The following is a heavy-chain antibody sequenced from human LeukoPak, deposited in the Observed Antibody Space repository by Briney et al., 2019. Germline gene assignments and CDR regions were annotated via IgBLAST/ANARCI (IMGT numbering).Heavy chain of an antibody. CDR3: ARDRRHSGSYYYYCYGMDV. Sequence: TLSLTCTVSGGSISSGDYYWSWIRQPPGKGLEWIGYIYYSGSTYYNPSLKSRVTLSVDTSKNQFSLQLSSVTAADTAVYYWARDRRHSGSYYYYCYGMDVWGQGTTVTVSS. V-gene: IGHV4-30-4*01. CDR2: IYYSGST. CDR1: GGSISSGDYY. D-gene: IGHD3-10*01. J-gene: IGHJ6*02.